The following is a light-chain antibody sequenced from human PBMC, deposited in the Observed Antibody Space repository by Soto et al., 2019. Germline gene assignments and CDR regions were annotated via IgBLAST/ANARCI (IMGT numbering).Light chain of an antibody. Sequence: EIVLTQSPGILSLSPGERATLSCRASQSVSGNYLAWYQQKPGQSPRLLIYGSADRATGIPDRFSGSGSGTDFTLTISRVEPEDFAVYYCQQHGSSPPYTFGQGTKVEIK. V-gene: IGKV3-20*01. CDR3: QQHGSSPPYT. CDR1: QSVSGNY. CDR2: GSA. J-gene: IGKJ2*01.